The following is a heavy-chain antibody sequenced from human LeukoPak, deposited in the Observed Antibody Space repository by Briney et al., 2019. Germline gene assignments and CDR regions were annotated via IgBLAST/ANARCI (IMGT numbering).Heavy chain of an antibody. CDR1: GGSISSYY. J-gene: IGHJ4*02. V-gene: IGHV4-4*07. CDR2: IYTSGST. CDR3: AREGPGYYYVKYFDY. Sequence: NPSETPSLTCTVSGGSISSYYWSWIRQPAGKGLEWIGRIYTSGSTNYNPSLKSRVTMSVDTSKNQFSLKLSSVTAADTAVYYCAREGPGYYYVKYFDYWGQGTLVTVSS. D-gene: IGHD3-10*02.